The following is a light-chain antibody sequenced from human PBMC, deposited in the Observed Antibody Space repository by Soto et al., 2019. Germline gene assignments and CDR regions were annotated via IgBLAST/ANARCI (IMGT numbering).Light chain of an antibody. CDR1: SSNIGNNY. CDR2: ENN. J-gene: IGLJ1*01. Sequence: QSVLPQPPSVSAAPGQKVTISCSGSSSNIGNNYVSWYQQLPGTAPKLLIYENNKRPSGIPDRFSGSKSGTSATLGITGLQTGDEADYYCGTWDSSLSAVFGTGTKVTVL. V-gene: IGLV1-51*02. CDR3: GTWDSSLSAV.